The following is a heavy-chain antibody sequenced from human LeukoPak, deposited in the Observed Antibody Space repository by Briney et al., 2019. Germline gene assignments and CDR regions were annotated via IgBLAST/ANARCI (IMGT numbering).Heavy chain of an antibody. CDR1: GGSISGSSYY. V-gene: IGHV4-31*03. CDR2: IYYSGSS. J-gene: IGHJ6*02. CDR3: ATLYYYNSSGYYFVGDV. D-gene: IGHD3-22*01. Sequence: SETLSLTCTVSGGSISGSSYYWSWIRQHPGKGLEWIGYIYYSGSSYYNPSLKSRVTISVDTSKNQFSLKLNSVTAADTAVYFCATLYYYNSSGYYFVGDVWGQGTTVTVSS.